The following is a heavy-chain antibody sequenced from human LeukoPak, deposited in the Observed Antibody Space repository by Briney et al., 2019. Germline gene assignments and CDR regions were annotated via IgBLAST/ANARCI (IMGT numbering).Heavy chain of an antibody. Sequence: ASVKVSCKASGGTFSSYAISWVRQAPGQGLEWMGRIIPILGIANYAQKFQGRVTITADKSTSTAYMELSSLRSEDTAVYYCAREYYYDSSGFGAFDIWGQGTMVTVSS. D-gene: IGHD3-22*01. V-gene: IGHV1-69*04. CDR1: GGTFSSYA. J-gene: IGHJ3*02. CDR3: AREYYYDSSGFGAFDI. CDR2: IIPILGIA.